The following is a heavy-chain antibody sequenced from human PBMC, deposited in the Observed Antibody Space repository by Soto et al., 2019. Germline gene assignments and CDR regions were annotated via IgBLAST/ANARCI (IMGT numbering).Heavy chain of an antibody. V-gene: IGHV3-74*01. J-gene: IGHJ4*02. CDR1: GFTFSSYW. D-gene: IGHD2-15*01. CDR2: MNMDGNRI. CDR3: VRGDGDSCDGHGYLGRH. Sequence: EVQLVESGGGLVQPGGSLRLSCAASGFTFSSYWMHWVRQAPGKGLEWVSRMNMDGNRISYVDSVKGRCTISRDNAKNPCYMEINSARVEDTAVYYCVRGDGDSCDGHGYLGRHWGQGSLVTVSS.